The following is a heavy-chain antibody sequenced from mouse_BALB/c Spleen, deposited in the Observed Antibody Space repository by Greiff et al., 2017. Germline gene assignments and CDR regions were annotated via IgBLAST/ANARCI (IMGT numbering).Heavy chain of an antibody. Sequence: VQLVESGPGLVAPSQSLSITCTVSGFSLTSYGVHWVRQPPGKGLEWLGVIWAGGSTNNNSALMSRLSISKDNSKSQVFLKMNSLQTDDTAMYYCARDRVYGITFFAYWGQGTLVTVSA. D-gene: IGHD1-1*01. CDR3: ARDRVYGITFFAY. J-gene: IGHJ3*01. V-gene: IGHV2-9*02. CDR2: IWAGGST. CDR1: GFSLTSYG.